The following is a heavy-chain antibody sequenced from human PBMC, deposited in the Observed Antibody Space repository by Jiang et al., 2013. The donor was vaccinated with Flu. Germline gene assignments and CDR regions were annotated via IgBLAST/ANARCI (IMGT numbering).Heavy chain of an antibody. Sequence: PEDGETIYAQKFQGRVTMTEDTSTDTAYMELSSLRSEDTAVYYCATFTVTMDYYYGMDVWGQGTTVTVSS. V-gene: IGHV1-24*01. D-gene: IGHD4-17*01. CDR2: PEDGET. CDR3: ATFTVTMDYYYGMDV. J-gene: IGHJ6*02.